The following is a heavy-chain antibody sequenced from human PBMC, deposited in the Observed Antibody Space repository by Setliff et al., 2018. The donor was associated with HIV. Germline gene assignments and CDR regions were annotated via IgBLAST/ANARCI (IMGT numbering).Heavy chain of an antibody. CDR2: IYYSGST. D-gene: IGHD5-12*01. V-gene: IGHV4-38-2*01. CDR1: GYSVSSGYY. J-gene: IGHJ3*02. Sequence: PSETLSLTCAVSGYSVSSGYYWGWIRQPPGKGLEWIASIYYSGSTYYAPSLKSRVTISVDTSKNQFSLKLTSVTAADTAVYFCARVVPREVAPGGFDTWGQGTMVTVSS. CDR3: ARVVPREVAPGGFDT.